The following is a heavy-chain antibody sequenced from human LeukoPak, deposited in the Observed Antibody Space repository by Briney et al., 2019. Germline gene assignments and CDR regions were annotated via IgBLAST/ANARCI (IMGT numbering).Heavy chain of an antibody. CDR3: AKCSGWFVRGKDYYYYYMDV. Sequence: PGGSLRLSCGASSFTFSSYVMSWVRQAPGKGPEWVSTVSTTGGSTYYADSVKGRFTISRDNSKDTLYLQMNSLRAEDTAVYYCAKCSGWFVRGKDYYYYYMDVWGKGTTVTVSS. CDR2: VSTTGGST. D-gene: IGHD6-19*01. CDR1: SFTFSSYV. V-gene: IGHV3-23*01. J-gene: IGHJ6*03.